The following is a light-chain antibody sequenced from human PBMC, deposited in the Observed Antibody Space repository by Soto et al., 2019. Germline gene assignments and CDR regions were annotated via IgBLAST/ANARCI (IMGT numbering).Light chain of an antibody. CDR3: QQYGRTPWR. CDR1: QSVSSSY. CDR2: GAS. J-gene: IGKJ1*01. V-gene: IGKV3-20*01. Sequence: EIVLTQSPGTLSLSPGERATLSCRASQSVSSSYLAWYQQKQGQSPRLLIYGASSRATGIPDRFSGSGSGTEFSLTISRVEPENVAVYYCQQYGRTPWRSGQWTKLEIK.